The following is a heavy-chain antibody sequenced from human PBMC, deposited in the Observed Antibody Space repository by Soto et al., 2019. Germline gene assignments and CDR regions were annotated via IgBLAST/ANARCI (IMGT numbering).Heavy chain of an antibody. J-gene: IGHJ6*02. CDR2: IKPKSGGT. Sequence: GASVKVSCKASGYTFTGYYMHWVRQAPGQGLEWMGWIKPKSGGTNYAQKFQGRATMTMDTSISTVYMELSRLRSDDTAIYYCARGPYSSSSRGVGTYYYYGMDVWGQGTTVTVS. CDR3: ARGPYSSSSRGVGTYYYYGMDV. CDR1: GYTFTGYY. V-gene: IGHV1-2*02. D-gene: IGHD6-6*01.